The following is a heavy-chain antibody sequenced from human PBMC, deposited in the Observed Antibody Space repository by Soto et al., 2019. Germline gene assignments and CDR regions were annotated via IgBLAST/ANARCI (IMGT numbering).Heavy chain of an antibody. CDR3: AKGFDYGDTKHIYH. CDR1: GFGFSTHA. V-gene: IGHV3-23*01. J-gene: IGHJ5*02. Sequence: EVQLLESGGALVQPGGSLRLSWAASGFGFSTHALSWVRKAPGKGLEWLSSITNTGITTHYADSVKGRFTISRENSRNTLHLQMHKLRVDDTAVYYCAKGFDYGDTKHIYHWGQGTLVTVSS. CDR2: ITNTGITT. D-gene: IGHD4-17*01.